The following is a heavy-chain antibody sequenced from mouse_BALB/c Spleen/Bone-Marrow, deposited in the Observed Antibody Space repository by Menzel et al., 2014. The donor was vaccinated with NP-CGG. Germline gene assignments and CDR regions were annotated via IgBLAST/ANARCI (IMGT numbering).Heavy chain of an antibody. CDR2: ILPGSGST. D-gene: IGHD2-1*01. J-gene: IGHJ3*01. Sequence: QVQLQQSGAALMKPGASVKISCKATGYTFSRYWIEWVKQRPGHGLEWIGEILPGSGSTNYNEKFKGKATFTADTSSNTAYMQLSSLTSEDSAVYYYARNYGNYVWFANWGQGTLVTVSA. CDR1: GYTFSRYW. V-gene: IGHV1-9*01. CDR3: ARNYGNYVWFAN.